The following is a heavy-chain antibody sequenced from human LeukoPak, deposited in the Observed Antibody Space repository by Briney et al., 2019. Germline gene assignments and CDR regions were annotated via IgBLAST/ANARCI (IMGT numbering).Heavy chain of an antibody. Sequence: PGGSLRLSCAASGFTFSSYAMSWVRQAPGKGLEWVSAISGSGGSTYYADSVKGRFTISRGNSKNTLYLQMNSLRAEDTAVYYCAKEDDFWSGYSVSRWFDPWGQGTLVTVSS. CDR2: ISGSGGST. V-gene: IGHV3-23*01. CDR3: AKEDDFWSGYSVSRWFDP. J-gene: IGHJ5*02. CDR1: GFTFSSYA. D-gene: IGHD3-3*01.